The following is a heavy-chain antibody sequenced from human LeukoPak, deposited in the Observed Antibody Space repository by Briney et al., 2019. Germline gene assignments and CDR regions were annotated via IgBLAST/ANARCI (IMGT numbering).Heavy chain of an antibody. Sequence: GASVNVSRKASGGTFNSYAISWVRQAPGQGLEWMGGIIPIFDTTNYAQKFQGRVTIIADKSTSTAYMELYSLRSEDTAVYYCARGRGGKYCSGGSCYSYDYYYYYMDVWGKGTTVTVSS. CDR1: GGTFNSYA. V-gene: IGHV1-69*06. CDR2: IIPIFDTT. CDR3: ARGRGGKYCSGGSCYSYDYYYYYMDV. J-gene: IGHJ6*03. D-gene: IGHD2-15*01.